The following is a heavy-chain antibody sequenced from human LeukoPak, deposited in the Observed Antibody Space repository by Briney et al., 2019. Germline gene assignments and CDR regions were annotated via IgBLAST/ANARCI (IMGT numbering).Heavy chain of an antibody. J-gene: IGHJ6*04. D-gene: IGHD3-10*02. CDR1: GFTFSSYD. CDR3: AELGITMIGGV. Sequence: PGGSLRLSCAASGFTFSSYDMHWVRQATGKGLEWVSSISRSGSTKYYADSVKGRFTISRDNAKNSLYLQMNSLRAEDTAVYYCAELGITMIGGVWGKGTTVTISS. V-gene: IGHV3-48*03. CDR2: ISRSGSTK.